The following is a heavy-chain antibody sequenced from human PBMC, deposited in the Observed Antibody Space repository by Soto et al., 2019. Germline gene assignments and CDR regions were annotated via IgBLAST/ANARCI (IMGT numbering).Heavy chain of an antibody. V-gene: IGHV1-46*03. CDR1: GYTFTSYY. Sequence: ASVKVSCKASGYTFTSYYMHWVRQAPGQGLEWMGIINPSGGSTSYAKKFQGRVTMSRDTSTSTVYMELSSLRSEDTAVYYCARDPAPPAGTRQYYFDYWGQGTLVSVSS. J-gene: IGHJ4*02. D-gene: IGHD1-7*01. CDR2: INPSGGST. CDR3: ARDPAPPAGTRQYYFDY.